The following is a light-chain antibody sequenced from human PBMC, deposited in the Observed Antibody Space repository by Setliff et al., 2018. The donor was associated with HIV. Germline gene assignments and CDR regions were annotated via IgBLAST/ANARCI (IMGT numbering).Light chain of an antibody. CDR2: DTS. V-gene: IGLV7-46*01. Sequence: QAVVTQEPSLTVSPGGTVTLTCGSSTGAVTSGHYPYWFQQKPGQAPRTLIYDTSNKHSWTPARFSGSLLGGKAALTLSGAQPEDEAEYYCLLSYRVFGGGTKGTVL. J-gene: IGLJ2*01. CDR3: LLSYRV. CDR1: TGAVTSGHY.